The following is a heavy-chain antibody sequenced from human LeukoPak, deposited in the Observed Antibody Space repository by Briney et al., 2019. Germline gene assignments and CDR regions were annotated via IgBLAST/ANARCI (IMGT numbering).Heavy chain of an antibody. J-gene: IGHJ1*01. CDR2: IGQGGSHV. Sequence: PGRSLRLSCAASGFTSSSYAMHWVRQAPGKGLEWVANIGQGGSHVNYADSVKGRFSISRDNARNSLFLQLNNLRAEDTAVYYCASSYLKHWGQGTLVTVSS. CDR3: ASSYLKH. V-gene: IGHV3-7*01. CDR1: GFTSSSYA.